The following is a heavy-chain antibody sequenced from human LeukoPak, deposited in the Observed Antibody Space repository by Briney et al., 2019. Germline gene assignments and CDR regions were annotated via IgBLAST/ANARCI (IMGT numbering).Heavy chain of an antibody. CDR2: IWYDGSNK. CDR1: GFTFSSFV. D-gene: IGHD5-12*01. Sequence: PGGSLRLSCAASGFTFSSFVMHWVRQGPRKGLEWVAVIWYDGSNKYYADSVKGRFTISRYNSKNTWYLQMNSLRAEDTAVYYCARGPSAYPKCFDYWGQGTLVTVSS. CDR3: ARGPSAYPKCFDY. J-gene: IGHJ4*02. V-gene: IGHV3-33*01.